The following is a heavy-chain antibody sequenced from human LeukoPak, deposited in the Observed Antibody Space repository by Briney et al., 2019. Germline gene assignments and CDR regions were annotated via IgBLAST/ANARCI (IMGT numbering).Heavy chain of an antibody. V-gene: IGHV3-33*01. CDR2: IWYDGSNK. Sequence: QPGRSLRLSCAASGFTFSSYGMHWVRQAPGKGLEWVAVIWYDGSNKYYADSVKGRFTISRDNSKSTLYLQMNSLRAEDTAVYYCASTSGWYEPIDYWGQGTLVTVSS. CDR1: GFTFSSYG. D-gene: IGHD6-19*01. J-gene: IGHJ4*02. CDR3: ASTSGWYEPIDY.